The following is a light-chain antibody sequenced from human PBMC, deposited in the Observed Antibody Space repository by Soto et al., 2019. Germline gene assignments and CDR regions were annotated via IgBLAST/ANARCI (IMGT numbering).Light chain of an antibody. CDR1: VLAKKY. CDR3: YSAPDNNRV. J-gene: IGLJ2*01. CDR2: KDT. V-gene: IGLV3-27*01. Sequence: SYELTQPSSVSVSPGQTARITCSGDVLAKKYARWFQQKPGQAPVLVIHKDTERLSGIPERFSGSSSGTTVTLTISGAQIEDEADYYCYSAPDNNRVFGGGTKLTVL.